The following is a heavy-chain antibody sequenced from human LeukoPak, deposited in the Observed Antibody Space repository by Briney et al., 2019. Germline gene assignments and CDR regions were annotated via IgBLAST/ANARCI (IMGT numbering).Heavy chain of an antibody. J-gene: IGHJ6*02. CDR1: GYSFNGYW. V-gene: IGHV5-10-1*01. D-gene: IGHD2-2*02. Sequence: GESLKISCQGSGYSFNGYWISWVRQMPGKGLEWMGRIDPSDSYTNYSPSFQGHVTISADKSISTAYLQWSSLKASDTAMYYCASEVYTGYYYYGMDVWGQGTTVTVSS. CDR3: ASEVYTGYYYYGMDV. CDR2: IDPSDSYT.